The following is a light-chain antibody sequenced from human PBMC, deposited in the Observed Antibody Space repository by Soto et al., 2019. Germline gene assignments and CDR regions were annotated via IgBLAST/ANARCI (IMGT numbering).Light chain of an antibody. CDR3: AAWDDSLSGVV. Sequence: QSVLTQPPSASGTPGQRVTISCSGSSSNIGSNYVYWYQPLPGTAPKLLISSNNQRSSGVPDRFSGSKSGTSASLAISGLRGEDASYYYCAAWDDSLSGVVFGGGTKLTVL. V-gene: IGLV1-47*02. CDR2: SNN. J-gene: IGLJ2*01. CDR1: SSNIGSNY.